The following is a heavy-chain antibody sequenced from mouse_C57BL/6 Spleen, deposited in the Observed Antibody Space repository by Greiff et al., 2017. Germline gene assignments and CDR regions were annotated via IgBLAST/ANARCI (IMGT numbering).Heavy chain of an antibody. J-gene: IGHJ3*01. Sequence: EVKLVESGEGLVKPGGSLKLSCAASGFTFSSYAMSWVRQTPEKRLEWVAYISSGGDYIYYADTVKGRFTISRDNARNTLYLQMSSLKSEDTAMYYCTRDSLYYYGSSYPAWFAYWGQGTLVTVSA. CDR2: ISSGGDYI. CDR1: GFTFSSYA. CDR3: TRDSLYYYGSSYPAWFAY. D-gene: IGHD1-1*01. V-gene: IGHV5-9-1*02.